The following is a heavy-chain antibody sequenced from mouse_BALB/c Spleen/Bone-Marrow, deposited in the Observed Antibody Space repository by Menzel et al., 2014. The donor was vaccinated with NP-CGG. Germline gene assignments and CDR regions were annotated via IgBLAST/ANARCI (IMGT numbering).Heavy chain of an antibody. CDR1: GYTFXNYY. J-gene: IGHJ3*01. V-gene: IGHV1S81*02. CDR3: TRSNGNWFAY. Sequence: VQLQESGAELVKPGASVKLSCKASGYTFXNYYMYWVKQRPGQGLEWIGEINPSNGGTNFNEKFKNKATLTVDKSSSTAYMQLSSLIFEDSAVYYCTRSNGNWFAYWGQGTLVTVSA. D-gene: IGHD2-1*01. CDR2: INPSNGGT.